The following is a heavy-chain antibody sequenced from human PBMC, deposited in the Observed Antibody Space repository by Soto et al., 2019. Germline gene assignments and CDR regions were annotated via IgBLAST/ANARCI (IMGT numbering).Heavy chain of an antibody. Sequence: EVQLVESGGGLVQPGRSLRLSCAASGFTFDDYAMHWVRQAPGKGLEWVSGISWNSGSIGYADSVKGRFTISRDNAKNSLYLQMNSLRAEDTALYYCAKDMTLDYWGQGTPVTVSS. CDR2: ISWNSGSI. V-gene: IGHV3-9*01. J-gene: IGHJ4*02. D-gene: IGHD2-21*02. CDR1: GFTFDDYA. CDR3: AKDMTLDY.